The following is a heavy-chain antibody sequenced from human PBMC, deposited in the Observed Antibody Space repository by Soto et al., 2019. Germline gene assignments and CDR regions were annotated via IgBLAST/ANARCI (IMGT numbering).Heavy chain of an antibody. V-gene: IGHV3-7*03. CDR3: VKDGGYCSSSTCYSPRNHYFDS. D-gene: IGHD2-2*01. CDR2: IKFDGSEK. Sequence: GSLRLSCAASGFIFSDYWMSWVRQAPGKGPEWVANIKFDGSEKQYVDSVRGRFTISRDNSRNSLFLQMNSLRAGDTAVYYCVKDGGYCSSSTCYSPRNHYFDSWGQGTLVTVSS. CDR1: GFIFSDYW. J-gene: IGHJ4*02.